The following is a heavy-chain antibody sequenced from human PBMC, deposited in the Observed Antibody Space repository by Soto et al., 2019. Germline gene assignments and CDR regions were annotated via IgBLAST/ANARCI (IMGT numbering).Heavy chain of an antibody. D-gene: IGHD1-7*01. Sequence: SETLSLTCTFSGFSSSSYYWSWIRQPPGKGLEWIGYIYYSGSTNYNPSLKSRVTISVDTSKNQFSLKLSSVTAADTAVYYCARRGAWNSVAPHDAFDIWGPGTMVTVSS. CDR2: IYYSGST. CDR1: GFSSSSYY. V-gene: IGHV4-59*01. CDR3: ARRGAWNSVAPHDAFDI. J-gene: IGHJ3*02.